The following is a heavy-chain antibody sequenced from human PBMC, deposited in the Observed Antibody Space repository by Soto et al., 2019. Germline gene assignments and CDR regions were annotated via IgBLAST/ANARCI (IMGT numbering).Heavy chain of an antibody. J-gene: IGHJ4*02. Sequence: PGESLRISCKGSGYTFTSYWINWVRQMPGKGLEWMGRINPSDSYTNYSPSFQGHVTFSVDKSISTAYLQWSSLRPDDTAMYYCARDGVSSTEYTWNYGTYFDYWGQGALVTVSS. V-gene: IGHV5-10-1*01. CDR3: ARDGVSSTEYTWNYGTYFDY. D-gene: IGHD1-7*01. CDR1: GYTFTSYW. CDR2: INPSDSYT.